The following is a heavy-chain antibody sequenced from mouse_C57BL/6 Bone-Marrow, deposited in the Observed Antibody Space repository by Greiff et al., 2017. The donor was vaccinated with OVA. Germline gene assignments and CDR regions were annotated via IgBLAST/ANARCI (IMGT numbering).Heavy chain of an antibody. D-gene: IGHD2-14*01. CDR1: GYTFTSYW. J-gene: IGHJ2*01. V-gene: IGHV1-72*01. Sequence: QVQLQQPGAELVKPGASVKLSCKASGYTFTSYWMHWVKQGPGQGLEWIGRIDPNSGGTKYNEKFKSKATLTVDKPSSTAYMQLSSLTSEDSAVYYCARCRGTFPFDYWGQGTTLTVSS. CDR3: ARCRGTFPFDY. CDR2: IDPNSGGT.